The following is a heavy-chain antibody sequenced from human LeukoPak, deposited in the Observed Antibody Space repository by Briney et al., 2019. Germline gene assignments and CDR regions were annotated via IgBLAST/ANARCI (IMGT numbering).Heavy chain of an antibody. J-gene: IGHJ4*02. Sequence: PSETLSLTCAVSGGSISSYYWSWIRQPPGKGLEWIGYIYYTGSTDYNPSLKSRVAISVDTSKNQFSLKLSSVTAADTAVYYCARGSKAAPGTFDYWGQGTLVTVSS. CDR3: ARGSKAAPGTFDY. CDR2: IYYTGST. V-gene: IGHV4-59*01. CDR1: GGSISSYY. D-gene: IGHD6-13*01.